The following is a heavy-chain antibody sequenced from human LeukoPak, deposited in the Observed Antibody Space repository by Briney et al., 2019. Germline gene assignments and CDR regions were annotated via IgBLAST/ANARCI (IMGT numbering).Heavy chain of an antibody. CDR1: VYTFTSYD. J-gene: IGHJ6*02. V-gene: IGHV1-8*01. CDR2: MNPNSGNT. CDR3: ARGPLRYFDWLGGYYYYYGMDV. D-gene: IGHD3-9*01. Sequence: ASVKVSCMASVYTFTSYDIYWVRQAPGQGLGWVGWMNPNSGNTDYAQKFQGRVTMTRNTAISTAYMKLSRLRSEDTAVYYCARGPLRYFDWLGGYYYYYGMDVWGQGTTVTVSS.